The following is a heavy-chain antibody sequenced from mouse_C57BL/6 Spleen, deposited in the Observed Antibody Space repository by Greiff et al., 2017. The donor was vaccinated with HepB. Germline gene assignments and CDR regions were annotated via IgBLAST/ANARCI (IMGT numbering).Heavy chain of an antibody. CDR2: ISDGGSYT. J-gene: IGHJ4*01. D-gene: IGHD2-5*01. V-gene: IGHV5-4*01. Sequence: EVQRVESGGGLVKPGGSLKLSCAASGFTFSSYAMSWVRQTPEKRLEWVATISDGGSYTYYPDNVKGRFTISRDNAKNNLYLQMSHLKSEDTAMYYCARDSNYPYYAMDYWGQGTSVTVSS. CDR3: ARDSNYPYYAMDY. CDR1: GFTFSSYA.